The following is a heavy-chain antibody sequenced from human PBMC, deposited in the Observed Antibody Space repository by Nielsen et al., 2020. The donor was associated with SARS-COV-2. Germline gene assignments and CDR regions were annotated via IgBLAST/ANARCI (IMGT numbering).Heavy chain of an antibody. CDR2: INPNSGGT. CDR1: GYTFTSYD. J-gene: IGHJ4*02. D-gene: IGHD6-19*01. V-gene: IGHV1-2*06. CDR3: AAVADYFDY. Sequence: ASVKVSCKASGYTFTSYDINWVRQAPGQGLEWMGRINPNSGGTNYAQKFQGRVTMTRDTSISTAYMELSRLRSDDTAVYYCAAVADYFDYWGQGTLVTVSS.